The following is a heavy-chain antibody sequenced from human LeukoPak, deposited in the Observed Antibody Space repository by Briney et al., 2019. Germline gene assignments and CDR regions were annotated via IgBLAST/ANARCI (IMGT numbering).Heavy chain of an antibody. D-gene: IGHD3-10*01. CDR1: GGSISSSNW. J-gene: IGHJ5*02. V-gene: IGHV4-39*01. CDR3: ARYYYGSGSYGP. Sequence: SETLSLTCAVSGGSISSSNWWSWVRQPPGKGLEWIGSIYYSGSTYYNPSLKSRVTISVDTSKNQFSLKLSSVTAADTAVYYCARYYYGSGSYGPWGQGTLVTVSS. CDR2: IYYSGST.